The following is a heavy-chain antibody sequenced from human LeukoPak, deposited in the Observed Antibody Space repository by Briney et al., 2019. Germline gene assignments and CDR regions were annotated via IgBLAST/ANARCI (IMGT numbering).Heavy chain of an antibody. CDR1: VGPISSSTYY. Sequence: SVTLSLTCTVSVGPISSSTYYWGWIRQPPGKGLEWIGSLCCGGSTYYNPSLKRRVTISVETSKNHFSLKLSSVTAADTAVYYCARLNWGDKDYWGQGTLVTVSS. D-gene: IGHD7-27*01. J-gene: IGHJ4*02. V-gene: IGHV4-39*02. CDR3: ARLNWGDKDY. CDR2: LCCGGST.